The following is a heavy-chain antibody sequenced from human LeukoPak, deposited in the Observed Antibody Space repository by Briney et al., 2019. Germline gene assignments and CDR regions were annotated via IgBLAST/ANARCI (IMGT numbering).Heavy chain of an antibody. V-gene: IGHV1-2*02. D-gene: IGHD4/OR15-4a*01. J-gene: IGHJ4*02. Sequence: ASVKVSCKASGYTFTGYYMHWVRQAPGQGLEWMGWIKPDSGATNFAQNFQGRVTMTSDTSINTAYMELSSLTSDDTAMYYCARDHDYGPDYWGQGTLVTVSA. CDR3: ARDHDYGPDY. CDR1: GYTFTGYY. CDR2: IKPDSGAT.